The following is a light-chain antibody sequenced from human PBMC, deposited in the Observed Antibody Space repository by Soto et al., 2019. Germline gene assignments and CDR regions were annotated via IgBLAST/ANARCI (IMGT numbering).Light chain of an antibody. CDR1: QSVSSN. V-gene: IGKV3-15*01. Sequence: IVMTQSPATLSVSPGERATLSCRASQSVSSNLAWYQQKPGQAPRVLIYGASTRATGIPDRFSSSGSGTEFTLTISSLQSEDSAVYYCQHYNNWPPKTFGQGTKVEIK. J-gene: IGKJ1*01. CDR3: QHYNNWPPKT. CDR2: GAS.